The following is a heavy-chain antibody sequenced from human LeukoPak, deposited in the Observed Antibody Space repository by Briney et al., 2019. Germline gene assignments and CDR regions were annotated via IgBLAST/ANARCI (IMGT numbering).Heavy chain of an antibody. V-gene: IGHV3-33*06. CDR3: AKDLGSGWYLDY. D-gene: IGHD6-19*01. CDR2: IWYDGSNK. CDR1: GFTFSSYG. Sequence: GRSLRLSCAASGFTFSSYGMHWVRQAPGKGLEWVAVIWYDGSNKYYADSVKGRFTISRDNSKNTLYLQMNSLRAEDTAVYYCAKDLGSGWYLDYWGQGTLVTVSS. J-gene: IGHJ4*02.